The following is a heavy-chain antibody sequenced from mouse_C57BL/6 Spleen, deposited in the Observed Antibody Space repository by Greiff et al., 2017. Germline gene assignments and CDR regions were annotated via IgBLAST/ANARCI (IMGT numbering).Heavy chain of an antibody. CDR1: GYAFSSSW. V-gene: IGHV1-82*01. CDR2: IYPGDGDT. CDR3: ASTVVANARDY. J-gene: IGHJ4*01. Sequence: VQLQQSGPELVKPGASVKISCKASGYAFSSSWMHWVKQRPGKGLEWIGRIYPGDGDTNYNGKFKGKATLTADKSSSTAYMQLSSLTSEDSAVYFCASTVVANARDYWGQGTSVTVSS. D-gene: IGHD1-1*01.